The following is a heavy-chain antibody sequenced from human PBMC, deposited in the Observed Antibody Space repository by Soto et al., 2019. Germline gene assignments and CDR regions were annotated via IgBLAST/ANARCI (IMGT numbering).Heavy chain of an antibody. CDR2: ITTSSSRNI. CDR3: ARDDPIFGAIPRMDI. CDR1: GFSFSTYS. J-gene: IGHJ6*02. Sequence: EVQLVESGGGLVQPGGSLRLSCAASGFSFSTYSMNWVRQAPGKGLEWISYITTSSSRNIFHADSVKGRFTISRDNANNILYLQMNNLRVEDTAVYYCARDDPIFGAIPRMDIWGQGTTVTVSS. D-gene: IGHD3-3*01. V-gene: IGHV3-48*04.